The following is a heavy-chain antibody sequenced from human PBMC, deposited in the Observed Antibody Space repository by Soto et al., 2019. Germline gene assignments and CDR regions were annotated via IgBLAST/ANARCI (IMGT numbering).Heavy chain of an antibody. J-gene: IGHJ5*02. CDR1: GYTFTSYG. CDR2: ISAYNGNT. V-gene: IGHV1-18*04. CDR3: ARGEMTTVTNWFHP. D-gene: IGHD4-17*01. Sequence: ASVKVSCKASGYTFTSYGISWVRQAPGQGLEWMGWISAYNGNTNYAQKLQGRVTMTTDTSTSTAYMELRSLRSDDTAVYYCARGEMTTVTNWFHPWGQGTLVTVSS.